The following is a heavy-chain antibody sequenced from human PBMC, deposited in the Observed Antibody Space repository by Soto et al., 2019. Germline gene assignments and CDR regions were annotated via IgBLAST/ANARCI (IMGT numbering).Heavy chain of an antibody. Sequence: EVQLVESGGGLVQRGGSLRLSCAASRFTFNHYWMTWVRQAPGEGLEWVANIKQDGSETYYVDSVKGRFTISRDNAKNTLFLQMNSLRAEDTAVYYCARVYCTTSSCSGSKYFDLWGRGTLVAVSS. CDR1: RFTFNHYW. D-gene: IGHD2-15*01. CDR2: IKQDGSET. V-gene: IGHV3-7*01. CDR3: ARVYCTTSSCSGSKYFDL. J-gene: IGHJ2*01.